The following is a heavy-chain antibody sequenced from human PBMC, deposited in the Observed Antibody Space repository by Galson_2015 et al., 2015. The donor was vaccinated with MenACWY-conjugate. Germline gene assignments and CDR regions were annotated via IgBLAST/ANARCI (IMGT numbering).Heavy chain of an antibody. CDR2: INPQYGST. CDR1: GYTLTSYC. J-gene: IGHJ4*02. D-gene: IGHD6-19*01. Sequence: SVKVSCKASGYTLTSYCMHWVRQAPGQGLEWMGIINPQYGSTTYAQKFQGRITMTRDTSTSTVYMDLSSLKSEDTAVYYCARDPEGRSSVWMFDYWGREPWSPSPQ. CDR3: ARDPEGRSSVWMFDY. V-gene: IGHV1-46*01.